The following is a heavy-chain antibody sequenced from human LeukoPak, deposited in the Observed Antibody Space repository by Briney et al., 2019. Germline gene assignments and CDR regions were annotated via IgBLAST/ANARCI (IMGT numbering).Heavy chain of an antibody. V-gene: IGHV4-34*01. D-gene: IGHD2-2*01. Sequence: PGGSLRLSCAASGFTFSGYAMSWIRQPPGKGLEWIGEINHSGSTNYNPSLKSRVTISVDTSKNQFSLKLSSVTAADTAVYYCARERCLGYCSSTSTRRGWFDPWGQGTLVTVSS. CDR3: ARERCLGYCSSTSTRRGWFDP. CDR2: INHSGST. J-gene: IGHJ5*02. CDR1: GFTFSGYA.